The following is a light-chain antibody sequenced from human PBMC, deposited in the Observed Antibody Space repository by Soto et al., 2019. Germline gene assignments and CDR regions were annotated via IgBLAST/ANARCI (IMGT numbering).Light chain of an antibody. CDR3: QTWGTGVRV. Sequence: QPVLTQSPSASASLGASVKLTCTLSSGHSSYAIAWHQQQPEKGPRYLMKLNSDGSHSKGDGIPDRFSGSRSGAERYLTISSLHSEDEADYYCQTWGTGVRVFGGGTKLTVL. CDR2: LNSDGSH. CDR1: SGHSSYA. J-gene: IGLJ2*01. V-gene: IGLV4-69*01.